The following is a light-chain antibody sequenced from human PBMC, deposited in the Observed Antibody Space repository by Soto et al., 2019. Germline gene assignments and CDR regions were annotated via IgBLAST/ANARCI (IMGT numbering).Light chain of an antibody. V-gene: IGKV3-20*01. Sequence: EIVLTQSPGTLSLSPGERATLSCRASQSVSSSYLAWYQQKPGQAPRPLIYGASSRATGIPDRFSGSGSGTDFTLTISGLEPEDFAVYYCLQYGNSPYTFGQGTKLEIK. CDR3: LQYGNSPYT. CDR2: GAS. J-gene: IGKJ2*01. CDR1: QSVSSSY.